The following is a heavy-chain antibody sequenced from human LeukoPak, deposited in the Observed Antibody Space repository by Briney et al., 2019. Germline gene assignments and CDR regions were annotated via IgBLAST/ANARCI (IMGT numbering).Heavy chain of an antibody. J-gene: IGHJ4*02. Sequence: ASVKVSCKASGYTFTSYGISWVRQAPGQGLEWMGWISAYNGNTNYAQKLQGRVTMPTDTSTSTAYMELRSLRSDDTAVYYCARAGPYSGSYPYYFDYWGQGTLVTVSS. V-gene: IGHV1-18*01. CDR1: GYTFTSYG. CDR3: ARAGPYSGSYPYYFDY. CDR2: ISAYNGNT. D-gene: IGHD1-26*01.